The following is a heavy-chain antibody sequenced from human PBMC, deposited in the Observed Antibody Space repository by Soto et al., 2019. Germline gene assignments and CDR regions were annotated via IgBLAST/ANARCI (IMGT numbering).Heavy chain of an antibody. J-gene: IGHJ6*02. Sequence: SGPTLVNPTQTLTLTCTFSGFSLSTSGVGVGWIRQPPGKALEWLALIYWNDDERYSPSLKSRLTITKDTSKNQVVLTMTNMDPVDTATYYCAHSRRDGYNHYYYYGMDVWGQGTTVTVSS. CDR1: GFSLSTSGVG. CDR2: IYWNDDE. V-gene: IGHV2-5*01. D-gene: IGHD5-12*01. CDR3: AHSRRDGYNHYYYYGMDV.